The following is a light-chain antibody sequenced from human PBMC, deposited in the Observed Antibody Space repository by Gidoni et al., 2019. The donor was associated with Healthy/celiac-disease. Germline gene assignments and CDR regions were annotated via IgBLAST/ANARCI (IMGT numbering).Light chain of an antibody. Sequence: DIQMTQSPSSLSASVGDRVTITCQASQDISNYLNWYQQKPGKAPKLLIYDASNLETGVPSRFSGSGSGTDFTFTISSLEPEDIATYYCQQYGNRPRTFGGGTKVEIK. V-gene: IGKV1-33*01. CDR3: QQYGNRPRT. J-gene: IGKJ4*02. CDR2: DAS. CDR1: QDISNY.